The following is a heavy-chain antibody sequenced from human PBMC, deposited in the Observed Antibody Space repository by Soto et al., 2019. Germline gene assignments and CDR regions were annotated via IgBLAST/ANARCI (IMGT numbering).Heavy chain of an antibody. D-gene: IGHD4-4*01. V-gene: IGHV4-34*01. J-gene: IGHJ5*02. CDR2: INHSGST. CDR3: ARGRTVTTSDWFDP. CDR1: GGSFSGYY. Sequence: QVQLQQWGAGLLKPSETLSLTCAVYGGSFSGYYWSWIRQPPGKGLEWIGEINHSGSTNYNPSLKCRVTISVDTSKNQFSLKLSSVTAADTAVYYCARGRTVTTSDWFDPWGQGTLVTVSS.